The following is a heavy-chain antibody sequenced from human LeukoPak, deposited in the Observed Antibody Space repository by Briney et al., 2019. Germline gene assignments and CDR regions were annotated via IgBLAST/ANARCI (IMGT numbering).Heavy chain of an antibody. CDR3: ARAQPAAMGYYYYYMDV. J-gene: IGHJ6*03. CDR1: GYTFTSYD. V-gene: IGHV1-8*03. CDR2: MNPNSGNT. D-gene: IGHD2-2*01. Sequence: ASVKVSCKASGYTFTSYDINWVRQATGQGLEWMGWMNPNSGNTGYAQKFQGRVTITRNTSISTAYMELSSLRSEDTAVYYCARAQPAAMGYYYYYMDVWGKGTTVTVSS.